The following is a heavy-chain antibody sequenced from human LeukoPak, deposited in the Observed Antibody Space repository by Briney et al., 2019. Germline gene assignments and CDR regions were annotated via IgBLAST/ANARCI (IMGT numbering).Heavy chain of an antibody. Sequence: ASMKVSCKASGYTFTSYGISWVRQAPGQGLEWMGWISAYNGNTNYAQKLQGRVTMTTDTSTSTAYMELRSLRSDDTAVYYCARIGSRITMVRGVPFDYWGQGTLVTVSS. CDR2: ISAYNGNT. D-gene: IGHD3-10*01. CDR3: ARIGSRITMVRGVPFDY. J-gene: IGHJ4*02. V-gene: IGHV1-18*04. CDR1: GYTFTSYG.